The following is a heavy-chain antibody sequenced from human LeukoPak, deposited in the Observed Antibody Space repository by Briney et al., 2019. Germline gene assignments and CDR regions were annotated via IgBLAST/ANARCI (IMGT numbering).Heavy chain of an antibody. J-gene: IGHJ4*02. D-gene: IGHD5-12*01. CDR1: GGTLSSYA. CDR3: AREKAQYSGYDYGSLDY. CDR2: IIPIFGTA. V-gene: IGHV1-69*13. Sequence: SVKVSCKASGGTLSSYAISWVRQAPGQGLEWMGGIIPIFGTANYAQKFQGRVTITADESTSTAYMELSSLRSEDTAVYYCAREKAQYSGYDYGSLDYWGQGTLVTVSS.